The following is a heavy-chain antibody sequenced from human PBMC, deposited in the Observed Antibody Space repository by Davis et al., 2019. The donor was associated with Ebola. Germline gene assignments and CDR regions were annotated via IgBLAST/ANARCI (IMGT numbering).Heavy chain of an antibody. CDR3: ARGPRSVVVVADNWFDP. V-gene: IGHV4-34*01. CDR1: GGSFSGYY. Sequence: MPSETLSLTCAVYGGSFSGYYWSWIRQPPGKGLEWIGEINHSGSTNYNPSLKSRVTISVDTSKNQFSLKLSSVTAADTAVYYCARGPRSVVVVADNWFDPWGQGTLVTVSS. CDR2: INHSGST. D-gene: IGHD2-15*01. J-gene: IGHJ5*02.